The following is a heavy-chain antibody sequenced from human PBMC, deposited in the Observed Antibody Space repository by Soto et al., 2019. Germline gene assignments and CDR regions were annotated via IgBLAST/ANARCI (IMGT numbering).Heavy chain of an antibody. V-gene: IGHV4-34*01. J-gene: IGHJ4*02. Sequence: SETLSLTCAVYGGSFSGYYWSWIRQPPGKGLEWIGEINHSESTNYNPSLKSRVTISVDTSKNQFSLKLSSVTAADTAVYYCASGGSGRRIDYWGQGTLVTVSS. CDR3: ASGGSGRRIDY. CDR1: GGSFSGYY. CDR2: INHSEST. D-gene: IGHD2-15*01.